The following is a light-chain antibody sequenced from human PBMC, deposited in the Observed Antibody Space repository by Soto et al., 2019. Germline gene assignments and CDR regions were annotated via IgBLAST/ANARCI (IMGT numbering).Light chain of an antibody. CDR1: GSDVGNYNY. V-gene: IGLV2-14*01. CDR3: ASYTSSSTPYV. CDR2: EVS. J-gene: IGLJ1*01. Sequence: SALTQPASVSGSPGQSITISCTGTGSDVGNYNYVSWYQQHPGKAPKLMIYEVSNRPSGVSDRFSGSKSGNTASLTISGLQAEDEADYSCASYTSSSTPYVFGTGTKVTVL.